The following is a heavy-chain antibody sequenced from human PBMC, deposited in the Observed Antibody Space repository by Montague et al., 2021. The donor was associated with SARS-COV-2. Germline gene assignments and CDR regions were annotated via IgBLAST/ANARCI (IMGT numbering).Heavy chain of an antibody. CDR3: ARSYYGILTGYYMAFDY. D-gene: IGHD3-9*01. V-gene: IGHV2-70*01. Sequence: PALVKPTQTLTLTCTFSGFSLSTSGMCVSWIRQPPGKALEWLAHIDWDDDKYYSTSLKTRLTISKDTSKNQVVLAMTNMDPVDTATYYCARSYYGILTGYYMAFDYWGQGTLVTVSS. CDR2: IDWDDDK. CDR1: GFSLSTSGMC. J-gene: IGHJ4*02.